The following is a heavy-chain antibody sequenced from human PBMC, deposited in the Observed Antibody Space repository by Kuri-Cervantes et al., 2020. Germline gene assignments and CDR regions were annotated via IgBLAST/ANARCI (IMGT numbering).Heavy chain of an antibody. J-gene: IGHJ6*02. CDR1: GFTFSSYA. D-gene: IGHD5-24*01. V-gene: IGHV3-23*01. CDR3: ARAHRMGNYYYYGMDV. Sequence: GGSLRLSCAASGFTFSSYAMSWVRQAPGKGLKWVSAISGSGGSTYYADSVKGRFTISRDNSKNTLYLQMNSLRAEDTAVYYCARAHRMGNYYYYGMDVWGQGTTVTVSS. CDR2: ISGSGGST.